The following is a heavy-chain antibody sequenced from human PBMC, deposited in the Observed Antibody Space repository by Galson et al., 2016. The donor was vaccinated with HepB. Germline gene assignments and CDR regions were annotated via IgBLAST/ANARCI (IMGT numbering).Heavy chain of an antibody. CDR2: ISSSSSYI. CDR1: GFTFNTYG. D-gene: IGHD3-22*01. Sequence: SLRLSCADSGFTFNTYGMNWVRQAPGKGLEWVSSISSSSSYIYYADSVKGRFTISRDNAKNSLYLQMNSLRAEDTAVYYCARATHTITYYYDSSGYKVDAFDIWGQGTMVTVSS. J-gene: IGHJ3*02. V-gene: IGHV3-21*01. CDR3: ARATHTITYYYDSSGYKVDAFDI.